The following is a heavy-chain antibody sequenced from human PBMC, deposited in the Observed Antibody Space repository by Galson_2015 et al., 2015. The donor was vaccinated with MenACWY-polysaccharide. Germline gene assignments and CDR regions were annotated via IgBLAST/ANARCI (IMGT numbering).Heavy chain of an antibody. CDR1: GYTFTGYY. CDR2: ISPHSGAT. Sequence: SVKVSCKASGYTFTGYYIYWVRQAPGQGLEWMGRISPHSGATNCAQNFQGRVTMTRDTSISTAYMELSRLSSDDTAVYYCARERGAGGTYFNYWGQGTLVAVSS. V-gene: IGHV1-2*06. CDR3: ARERGAGGTYFNY. J-gene: IGHJ4*02.